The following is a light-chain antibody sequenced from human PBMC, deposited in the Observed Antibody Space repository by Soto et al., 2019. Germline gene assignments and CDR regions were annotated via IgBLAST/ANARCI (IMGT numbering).Light chain of an antibody. V-gene: IGKV3-20*01. CDR2: GAS. CDR1: QSVTSSY. CDR3: QQYGSSPR. J-gene: IGKJ1*01. Sequence: IVLTQSAGTLSLSPGERATLSCRASQSVTSSYLAWYQQKPGQAPRLLIYGASSRATGIPDRFSGSGSGTDFTLTISRLEPEDCAVYYCQQYGSSPRFGQGTKVDIK.